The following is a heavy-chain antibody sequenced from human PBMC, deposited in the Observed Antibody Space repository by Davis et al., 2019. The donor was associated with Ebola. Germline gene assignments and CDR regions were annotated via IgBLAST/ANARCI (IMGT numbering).Heavy chain of an antibody. J-gene: IGHJ4*02. CDR3: AREGVGGYSPYYFDY. D-gene: IGHD3-10*01. CDR1: GFTFSKYW. Sequence: GESLKISCAASGFTFSKYWMNWVRQAPGKGLEWVANIKQDGSEKYYVDSVKGRFSISRDNAKNSLELQMNSLRAEDTAVYYCAREGVGGYSPYYFDYWGQGTLVTVSS. V-gene: IGHV3-7*03. CDR2: IKQDGSEK.